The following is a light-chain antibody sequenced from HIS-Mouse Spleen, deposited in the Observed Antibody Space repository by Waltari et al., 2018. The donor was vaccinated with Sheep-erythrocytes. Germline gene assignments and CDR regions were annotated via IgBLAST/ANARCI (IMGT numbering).Light chain of an antibody. CDR3: QQYDNLPLT. CDR2: DAS. CDR1: QDISNY. V-gene: IGKV1-33*01. J-gene: IGKJ4*01. Sequence: DIQMTQSPPSLSASVGDRVTITCQPSQDISNYLNWYQQKPGKAPKLLNYDASNLETGVPSRFSGSGSGTDFTFTISSLQPEDIATYYCQQYDNLPLTFGGGTKVEIK.